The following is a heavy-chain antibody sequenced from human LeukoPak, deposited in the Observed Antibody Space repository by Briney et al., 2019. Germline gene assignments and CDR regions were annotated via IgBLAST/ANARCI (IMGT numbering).Heavy chain of an antibody. Sequence: GASVKVSCKASGYTFTSYYMHWVRQAPGQGLEWMGIINPSGGSTSYAQKFQGRVTMTRDMSTSTVYMELSSLRSEDTAVYYCARAFGGATTVFPWFDPWGQGTLVTVSS. CDR1: GYTFTSYY. V-gene: IGHV1-46*01. CDR2: INPSGGST. D-gene: IGHD1-26*01. J-gene: IGHJ5*02. CDR3: ARAFGGATTVFPWFDP.